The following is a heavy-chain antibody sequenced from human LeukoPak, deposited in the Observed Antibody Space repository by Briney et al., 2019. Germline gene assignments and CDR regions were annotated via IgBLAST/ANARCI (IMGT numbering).Heavy chain of an antibody. V-gene: IGHV3-7*01. D-gene: IGHD3-22*01. J-gene: IGHJ4*02. Sequence: GGSLRLSCAASGFTFSSYWMNWVRQAPGKGLEWVANINQDGSEKYYVDSVKGRFTISRDNAKNSLYLQVNSLRAEDTAVYYCARPQDSSGYYLEFDYWGQGTLVTVSS. CDR1: GFTFSSYW. CDR3: ARPQDSSGYYLEFDY. CDR2: INQDGSEK.